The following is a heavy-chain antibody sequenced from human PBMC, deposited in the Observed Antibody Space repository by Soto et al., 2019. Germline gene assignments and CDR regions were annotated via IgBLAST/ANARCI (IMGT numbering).Heavy chain of an antibody. Sequence: GGSLRLSCATSGFTFSTYAMHWVRQAPGKGLEYVSAISSNGRSTYYANSVKGRFTISRDNSKNTLYLQMDSLRAEDMAVYYCARDRCIKGVCYAPSDNWGKGPRVTVP. V-gene: IGHV3-64*01. D-gene: IGHD2-8*01. CDR2: ISSNGRST. CDR1: GFTFSTYA. CDR3: ARDRCIKGVCYAPSDN. J-gene: IGHJ1*01.